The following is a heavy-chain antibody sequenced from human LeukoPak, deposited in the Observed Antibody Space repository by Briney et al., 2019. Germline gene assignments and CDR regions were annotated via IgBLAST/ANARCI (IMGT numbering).Heavy chain of an antibody. CDR3: ARQRSIAAAGNYYYYYMDV. CDR1: GYSFTRKW. J-gene: IGHJ6*03. V-gene: IGHV5-51*01. Sequence: GESLKISCKGSGYSFTRKWIGWVRQMPGKGLEWMAIIYPGDSDTRYSPSLQGQVTISADKSINTAYLQWSSLKASDTAMYYCARQRSIAAAGNYYYYYMDVWGKGTTVTISS. CDR2: IYPGDSDT. D-gene: IGHD6-13*01.